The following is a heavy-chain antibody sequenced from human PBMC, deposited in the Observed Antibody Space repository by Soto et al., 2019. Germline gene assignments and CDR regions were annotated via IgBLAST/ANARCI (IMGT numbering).Heavy chain of an antibody. D-gene: IGHD2-21*01. CDR2: IFYSGST. V-gene: IGHV4-39*01. Sequence: SETLSLTCNVSGGSISTSRSYWARIRQPPGKGLEWLANIFYSGSTYYNPSLASRVTVSVDTPKNEFSLKLRSVTAADTAVYYCARQPTTGDTDLWFDPWGQGTLVTVSS. CDR1: GGSISTSRSY. CDR3: ARQPTTGDTDLWFDP. J-gene: IGHJ5*02.